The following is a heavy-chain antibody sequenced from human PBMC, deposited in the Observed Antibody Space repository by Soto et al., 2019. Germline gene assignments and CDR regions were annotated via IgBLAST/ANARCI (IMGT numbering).Heavy chain of an antibody. CDR3: ARDSRYGGNSSPN. CDR1: GFTFSSYS. D-gene: IGHD5-12*01. CDR2: ISSSSSTI. J-gene: IGHJ4*02. Sequence: GGSLRLSCAASGFTFSSYSMNWVRQAPGKGLEWVSYISSSSSTIYYADSVKGRFTISRDNAKNSLYLQMNSLRAEDTAVYYCARDSRYGGNSSPNWGQGTLVTVSS. V-gene: IGHV3-48*01.